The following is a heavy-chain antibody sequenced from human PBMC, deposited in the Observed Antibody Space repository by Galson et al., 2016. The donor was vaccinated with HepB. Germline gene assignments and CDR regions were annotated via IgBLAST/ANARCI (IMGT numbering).Heavy chain of an antibody. CDR2: ISAYNGNT. D-gene: IGHD2-2*01. V-gene: IGHV1-18*01. CDR1: GYTFNSYG. CDR3: ASGIVPAAMLPYYYYGLDV. J-gene: IGHJ6*02. Sequence: SVKVSCKASGYTFNSYGISWVRQAPGQGLEWMGWISAYNGNTNYAQKLQGRVTMTIDTSTSTTYMELRSLRSDDTAVYYCASGIVPAAMLPYYYYGLDVWGQGTTVTVSS.